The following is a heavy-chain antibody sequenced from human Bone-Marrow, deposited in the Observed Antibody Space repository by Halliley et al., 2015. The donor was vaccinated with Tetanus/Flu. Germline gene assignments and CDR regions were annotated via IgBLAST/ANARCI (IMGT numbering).Heavy chain of an antibody. D-gene: IGHD4-17*01. J-gene: IGHJ4*02. CDR3: ARQMDGDYFDF. Sequence: TLSLTCSVSGRTISTYFWTWIWQPPGKGLEWLGDINYTGNTNYNPSLNSRVSISVDTSKNQFSLELSSVTATDTAVYFCARQMDGDYFDFWSPGTLVTVSS. V-gene: IGHV4-59*08. CDR1: GRTISTYF. CDR2: INYTGNT.